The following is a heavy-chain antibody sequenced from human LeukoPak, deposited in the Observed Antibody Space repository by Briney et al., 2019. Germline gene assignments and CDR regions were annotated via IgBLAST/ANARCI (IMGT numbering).Heavy chain of an antibody. V-gene: IGHV1-69*05. CDR1: GGTFSSYA. CDR2: IIPIFGTA. D-gene: IGHD1-26*01. Sequence: SVKVSCKASGGTFSSYAISWVRQAPGQGLEWMGGIIPIFGTANYAQEFQGRVTITTDESTGTAYMELSSLRSEDTAVYYCARGPPTGPYDHGSYYSFDYWGQGTLVTVSS. J-gene: IGHJ4*02. CDR3: ARGPPTGPYDHGSYYSFDY.